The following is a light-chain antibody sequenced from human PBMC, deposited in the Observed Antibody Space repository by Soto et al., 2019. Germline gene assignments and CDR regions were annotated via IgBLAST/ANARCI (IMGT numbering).Light chain of an antibody. J-gene: IGKJ1*01. Sequence: DIQMTQAPSTLSATSGVRVTITFRASQSISIWLAWYQHKPGKAPKLLIYDASNLDSGVPSRFSGSGSGTEFSLTISNLQPDDCATYYCQQYENYWTFGQGTKVDI. CDR3: QQYENYWT. CDR2: DAS. V-gene: IGKV1-5*01. CDR1: QSISIW.